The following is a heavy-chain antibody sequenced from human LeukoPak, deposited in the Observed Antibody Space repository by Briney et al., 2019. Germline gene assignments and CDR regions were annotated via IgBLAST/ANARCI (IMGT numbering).Heavy chain of an antibody. CDR2: ISAYNGNT. CDR1: GYTFTSYG. Sequence: ASVKVSCKASGYTFTSYGISWVRQAPGQGLEWMGWISAYNGNTNYAQELQGRVTMTRDTSISTAYMELSSLRSDDTAVYYCGRFSVKLDRGRLDPWGQGTLVTVSS. D-gene: IGHD3-10*01. CDR3: GRFSVKLDRGRLDP. V-gene: IGHV1-18*01. J-gene: IGHJ5*02.